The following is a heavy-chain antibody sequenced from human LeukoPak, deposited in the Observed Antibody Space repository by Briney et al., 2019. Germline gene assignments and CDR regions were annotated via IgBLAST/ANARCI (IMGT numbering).Heavy chain of an antibody. CDR3: ARLPIITMILDY. D-gene: IGHD3-22*01. V-gene: IGHV4-39*01. CDR1: GGSISSSSYY. J-gene: IGHJ4*02. Sequence: PSETLSLTCTVSGGSISSSSYYWGWIRQPPGKGLEWIGSIYYSGSTYYNPSLKSRVTISVDTSKNQFPLKLSSVTAADTAVYYCARLPIITMILDYWGQGTLVTVSS. CDR2: IYYSGST.